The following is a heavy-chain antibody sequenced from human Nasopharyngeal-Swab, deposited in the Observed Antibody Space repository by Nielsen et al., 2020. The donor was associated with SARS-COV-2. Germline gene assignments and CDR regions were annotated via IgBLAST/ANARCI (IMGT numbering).Heavy chain of an antibody. CDR1: GFTFSRYT. V-gene: IGHV3-30-3*01. CDR2: ISYDGSNK. D-gene: IGHD3-22*01. J-gene: IGHJ4*02. Sequence: GGSLRPSCAASGFTFSRYTMHWVRQAPGKGLEWVAVISYDGSNKYYADSVKGRFTISRDISKNTLYLQMNSLRAEATAVFYCASTPPDSSGYYYAFHYWGRGTLVTVSS. CDR3: ASTPPDSSGYYYAFHY.